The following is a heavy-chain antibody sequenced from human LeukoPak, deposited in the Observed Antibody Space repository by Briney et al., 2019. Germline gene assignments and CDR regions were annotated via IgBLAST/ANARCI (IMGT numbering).Heavy chain of an antibody. CDR3: ARIGLFSNGRFYFDY. CDR2: IKQDRSEK. CDR1: GFTFSSYW. V-gene: IGHV3-7*01. J-gene: IGHJ4*02. D-gene: IGHD3-22*01. Sequence: GGSLRLSCAASGFTFSSYWMSWFRQAPGEGLEWVANIKQDRSEKNYVDSVKGRFAISRDNAKNSLYLQMNRLRAEDTAVYSCARIGLFSNGRFYFDYWGQGVLVTVSS.